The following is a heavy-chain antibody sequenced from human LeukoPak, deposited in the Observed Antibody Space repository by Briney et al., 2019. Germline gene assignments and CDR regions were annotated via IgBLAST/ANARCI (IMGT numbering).Heavy chain of an antibody. Sequence: SQTLSLTCTVSGGSISSGGYYWSWIRQHPGKGLEWIGYIYYTGSTYYNPSLKSRVTLSVDTSKNQFSLKLSSVTAADTAVYYCARHEGVRRTFDIWGQGTMVTVSS. CDR1: GGSISSGGYY. V-gene: IGHV4-31*03. CDR2: IYYTGST. J-gene: IGHJ3*02. CDR3: ARHEGVRRTFDI. D-gene: IGHD3-10*01.